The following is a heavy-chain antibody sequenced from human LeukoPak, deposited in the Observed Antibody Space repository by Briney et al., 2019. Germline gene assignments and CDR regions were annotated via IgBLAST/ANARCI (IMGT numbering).Heavy chain of an antibody. V-gene: IGHV5-51*01. CDR2: IYPGDSDT. Sequence: GESLKISCKGYGYSFFSYWIGWVRQMPGKGLEWLGIIYPGDSDTRYSPSFQGQVTISADKSISTAYLQWSSLKASDTAMYYCARPGYCSGGSCYGFDYWGQGTLVTVSS. CDR1: GYSFFSYW. J-gene: IGHJ4*02. CDR3: ARPGYCSGGSCYGFDY. D-gene: IGHD2-15*01.